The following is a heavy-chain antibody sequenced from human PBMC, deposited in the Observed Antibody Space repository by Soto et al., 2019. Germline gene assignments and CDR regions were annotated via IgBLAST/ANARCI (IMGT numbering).Heavy chain of an antibody. V-gene: IGHV3-66*01. CDR1: GFTVSSNY. CDR3: ARDRYNYGPLGY. CDR2: IYSGGST. D-gene: IGHD5-18*01. Sequence: GSLRLSCAASGFTVSSNYMSWVRQAPGKGLEWVSVIYSGGSTYYADSVKGRFTISRDNSKNTLYLQMNSLRAEDTAVYYCARDRYNYGPLGYWGQGTLVTVSS. J-gene: IGHJ4*02.